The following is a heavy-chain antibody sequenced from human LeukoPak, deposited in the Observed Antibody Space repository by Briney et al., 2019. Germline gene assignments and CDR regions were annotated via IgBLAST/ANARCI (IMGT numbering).Heavy chain of an antibody. Sequence: ASVNVSYKASGYTGSSYGIRCCRQAPRQRRGWMGWISAYVGNTNYAQKLQGRVTMTTHTSTSTAYMELRSLRSDDTAVYYCARDGDPYYYGSGFRIKVFDYWGQGTLVTVSS. CDR1: GYTGSSYG. CDR3: ARDGDPYYYGSGFRIKVFDY. V-gene: IGHV1-18*01. CDR2: ISAYVGNT. J-gene: IGHJ4*02. D-gene: IGHD3-10*01.